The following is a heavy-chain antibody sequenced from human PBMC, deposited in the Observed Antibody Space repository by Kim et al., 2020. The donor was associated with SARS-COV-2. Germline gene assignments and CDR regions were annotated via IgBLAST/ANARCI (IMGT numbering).Heavy chain of an antibody. CDR3: AHRLPYSTSWNAGWFDP. Sequence: SGPTLVNPTQTLTLTCTFSGFSLSTSGVGVGWIRQPPRKALEWLAIIYWDDDKRYNPSLAGRLTITKDTSKNQVVLTVTNLDPADTATYYCAHRLPYSTSWNAGWFDPWGQGTLVTVSS. J-gene: IGHJ5*02. CDR1: GFSLSTSGVG. V-gene: IGHV2-5*02. D-gene: IGHD6-13*01. CDR2: IYWDDDK.